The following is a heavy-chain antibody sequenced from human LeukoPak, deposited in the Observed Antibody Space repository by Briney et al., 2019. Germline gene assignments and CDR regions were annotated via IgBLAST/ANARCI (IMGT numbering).Heavy chain of an antibody. CDR2: INHSGST. CDR3: ARHKDYGLHYGMDV. V-gene: IGHV4-34*01. D-gene: IGHD4-17*01. CDR1: GGSFSGYY. J-gene: IGHJ6*02. Sequence: SETLSLTCAVYGGSFSGYYWSWIRQPPGKGLEWIGEINHSGSTNYNPSLKSRVTISVDTSKNQFSLKLSSVTAADTAVYYYARHKDYGLHYGMDVWGQGTTVTVSS.